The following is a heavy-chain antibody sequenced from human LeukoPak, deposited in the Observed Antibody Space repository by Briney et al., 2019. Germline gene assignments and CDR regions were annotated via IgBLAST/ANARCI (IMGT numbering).Heavy chain of an antibody. CDR1: GGSISSYY. V-gene: IGHV4-59*01. CDR2: IYYSGST. CDR3: ARGRIVLMVWDYYYYGMDV. Sequence: SETLSLTCTVSGGSISSYYWSWIRQPPGKGLEWIGYIYYSGSTNYNPSLKSRVTISVDTSKNQFSLKLSSVTAADTAVYYCARGRIVLMVWDYYYYGMDVWGQGTTVTVSS. D-gene: IGHD2-8*01. J-gene: IGHJ6*02.